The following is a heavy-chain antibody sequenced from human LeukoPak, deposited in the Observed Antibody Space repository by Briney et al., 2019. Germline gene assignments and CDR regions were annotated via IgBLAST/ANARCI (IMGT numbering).Heavy chain of an antibody. J-gene: IGHJ4*02. V-gene: IGHV4-39*01. CDR2: IYYSGGT. D-gene: IGHD1-26*01. CDR3: GRHWRGGSHDY. CDR1: GDSISSYY. Sequence: PSETLSLTCTVSGDSISSYYWGWIRQPPGKGLEWIGSIYYSGGTYYNPSLKSRVTISVDTSKNQFSLKLSSVTAADTAVYYCGRHWRGGSHDYWGQGTLVTVSS.